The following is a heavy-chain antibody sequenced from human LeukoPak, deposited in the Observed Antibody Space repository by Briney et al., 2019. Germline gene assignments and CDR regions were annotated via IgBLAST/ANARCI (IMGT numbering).Heavy chain of an antibody. D-gene: IGHD3-16*01. CDR2: INTNTGNP. J-gene: IGHJ3*02. CDR3: ARDSKGIMITFGGPRAFDI. V-gene: IGHV7-4-1*02. Sequence: ASVKVSCKASGYTFNRYAMNWVRQAPGQGLEWMGWINTNTGNPTYAQGFTGRFVFSLDTSVSTAYLQISSLKAEDTAVYYCARDSKGIMITFGGPRAFDIWGQGTMVTVSS. CDR1: GYTFNRYA.